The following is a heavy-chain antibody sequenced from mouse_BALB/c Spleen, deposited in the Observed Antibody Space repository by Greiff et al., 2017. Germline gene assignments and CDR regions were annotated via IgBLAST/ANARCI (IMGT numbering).Heavy chain of an antibody. D-gene: IGHD3-2*01. V-gene: IGHV2-9*02. J-gene: IGHJ4*01. CDR1: GFSLTSYG. CDR3: ARPTARATLYAMDY. CDR2: IWAGGST. Sequence: VKVVESGPGLVAPSQSLSITCTVSGFSLTSYGVHWVRQPPGKGLEWLGVIWAGGSTNYNSALMSRLSISKDNSKSQVFLKMNSLQTDDTAMYYCARPTARATLYAMDYWGQGTSVTVSS.